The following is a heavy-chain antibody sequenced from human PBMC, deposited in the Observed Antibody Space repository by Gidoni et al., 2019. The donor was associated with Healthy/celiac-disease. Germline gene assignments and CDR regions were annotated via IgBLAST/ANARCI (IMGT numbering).Heavy chain of an antibody. J-gene: IGHJ4*02. Sequence: QVQLQQWGAGLLKPSETLSLTCAVYGGSFSGYYWSWIRQPPGKGLEWIGEINHSGSTNYNPSLKSRVTISVDTSKNQFSLKLSSVTAADTAVYYCARERVDIVATGSYYFDYWGQGTLVTVSS. D-gene: IGHD5-12*01. CDR2: INHSGST. V-gene: IGHV4-34*01. CDR3: ARERVDIVATGSYYFDY. CDR1: GGSFSGYY.